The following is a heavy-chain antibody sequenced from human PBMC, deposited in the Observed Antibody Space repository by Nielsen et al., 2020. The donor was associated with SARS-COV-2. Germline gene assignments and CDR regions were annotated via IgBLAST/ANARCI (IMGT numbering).Heavy chain of an antibody. V-gene: IGHV3-23*01. CDR3: ARDLHSSSWYQASGMDV. Sequence: GGSLRLSCAASGFTFSSYAMSWVRQAPGKGLEWVSAISGSGGSTYYADSVKGRFTISRDNSKNTLYLQMYSLRAEDTAVYYCARDLHSSSWYQASGMDVWGQGTTVTVSS. CDR2: ISGSGGST. D-gene: IGHD6-13*01. J-gene: IGHJ6*02. CDR1: GFTFSSYA.